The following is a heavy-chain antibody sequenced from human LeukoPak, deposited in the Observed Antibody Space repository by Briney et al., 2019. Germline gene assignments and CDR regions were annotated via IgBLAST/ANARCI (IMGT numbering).Heavy chain of an antibody. J-gene: IGHJ6*02. CDR1: GYTFTSYG. V-gene: IGHV1-18*01. Sequence: ASVKVSCKASGYTFTSYGISWVRQAPGQGLEWMGWISAYNGNTNYAQKLQGRVTMTTDTSTTTAYMELRSLRSDDTAVYYCARGYDSSGYYYYPSYGMDVWGQGTTVTVS. CDR2: ISAYNGNT. CDR3: ARGYDSSGYYYYPSYGMDV. D-gene: IGHD3-22*01.